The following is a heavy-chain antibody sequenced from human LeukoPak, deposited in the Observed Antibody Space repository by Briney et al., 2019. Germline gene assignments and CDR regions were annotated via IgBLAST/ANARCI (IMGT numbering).Heavy chain of an antibody. CDR2: ISAYNGNT. Sequence: ASVKVSCKASGYTFTSYGISWVRQAPGRGLEWMGWISAYNGNTNYAQKLQGRVTMTTDTSTSTAYMELRSLRSDDTAVYYCARAYGPGAVAGKAYDYWGQGTLVTVSS. CDR1: GYTFTSYG. D-gene: IGHD6-19*01. J-gene: IGHJ4*02. V-gene: IGHV1-18*01. CDR3: ARAYGPGAVAGKAYDY.